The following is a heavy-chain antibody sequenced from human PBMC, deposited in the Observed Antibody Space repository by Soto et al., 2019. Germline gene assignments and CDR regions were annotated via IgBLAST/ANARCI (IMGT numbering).Heavy chain of an antibody. J-gene: IGHJ6*02. D-gene: IGHD6-6*01. CDR1: GGTFSSYA. V-gene: IGHV1-69*13. CDR2: IIPIFGTA. CDR3: ARGGEQLVRFDYYYYGMDV. Sequence: SVKVSCKASGGTFSSYAISWVRQAPGQGLEWMGGIIPIFGTANYAQKFQGRVTITADESTSTAYMELSSLRSEDTAVYYCARGGEQLVRFDYYYYGMDVWGQGTTVTVSS.